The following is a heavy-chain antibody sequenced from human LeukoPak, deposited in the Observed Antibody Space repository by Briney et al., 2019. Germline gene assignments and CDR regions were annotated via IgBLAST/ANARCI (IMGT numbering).Heavy chain of an antibody. V-gene: IGHV3-21*01. CDR1: GFTFSSYS. D-gene: IGHD6-19*01. CDR3: AGLRGTAQYSSGWYFDY. Sequence: SGGSLRLSCAASGFTFSSYSMNWVRQARGKGLEWVSSISSSSSYIYYADSVKGRFTISRDNTKNSLYLQMNSLRAEDTAVYYCAGLRGTAQYSSGWYFDYWGQGTLVTVSS. CDR2: ISSSSSYI. J-gene: IGHJ4*02.